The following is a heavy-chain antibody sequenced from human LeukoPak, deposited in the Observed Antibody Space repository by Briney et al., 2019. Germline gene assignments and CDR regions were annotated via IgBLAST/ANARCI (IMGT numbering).Heavy chain of an antibody. CDR3: ERYPPGHYAMDV. Sequence: GESLKISCKGAGYSFSTYWIGWGRQMPGKGLEWMGIISPGESNTRYSPSFQGQVTISVDKSISTTYLQWSSLKASDTAMYYCERYPPGHYAMDVWRQGTTVTVSS. CDR1: GYSFSTYW. V-gene: IGHV5-51*01. CDR2: ISPGESNT. J-gene: IGHJ6*02.